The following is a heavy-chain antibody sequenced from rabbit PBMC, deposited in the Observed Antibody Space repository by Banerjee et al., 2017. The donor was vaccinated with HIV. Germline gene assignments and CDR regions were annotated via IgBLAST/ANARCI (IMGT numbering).Heavy chain of an antibody. CDR1: GFIFSDNYA. Sequence: QEQLEESGGDLVKPGASLTLTCTASGFIFSDNYAMCWVRQPPGKGLEWIACIVADSSGFTSYANWAQGRFTISKISSTTVTLQMTSLTAADTATYFCARDSSGHNLWGQGTLVTVS. D-gene: IGHD4-1*01. CDR3: ARDSSGHNL. CDR2: IVADSSGFT. J-gene: IGHJ4*01. V-gene: IGHV1S45*01.